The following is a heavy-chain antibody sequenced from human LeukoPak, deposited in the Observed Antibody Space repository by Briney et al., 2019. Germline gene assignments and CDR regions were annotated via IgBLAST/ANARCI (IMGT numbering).Heavy chain of an antibody. Sequence: SETLSLTCTVSGYSISSGYYWGWIRQPPGKGLGWIGSISHSGSTYYNPSLKSRVTISVDTSKNQFSLKLSSVTAADTAVYYCARSTIGRELLEVNYFDYWGQGTLVTVSS. CDR2: ISHSGST. V-gene: IGHV4-38-2*02. CDR3: ARSTIGRELLEVNYFDY. CDR1: GYSISSGYY. D-gene: IGHD1-26*01. J-gene: IGHJ4*02.